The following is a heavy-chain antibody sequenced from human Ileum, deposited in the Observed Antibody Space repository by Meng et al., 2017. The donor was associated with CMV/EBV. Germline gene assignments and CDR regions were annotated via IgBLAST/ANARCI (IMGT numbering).Heavy chain of an antibody. J-gene: IGHJ5*02. CDR1: GDSLSTSS. CDR3: ARRIREVREISWENWLAP. D-gene: IGHD3-10*01. CDR2: ICGTGTT. Sequence: QVRLQESDPGLVRPSAPLPLHCTRSGDSLSTSSWNWIRQSAGSRLEWIGRICGTGTTNYNPSFKSRVTLSLDKSKNQFSLKLSSVSAADTAVYYCARRIREVREISWENWLAPWGQGTLVTVFS. V-gene: IGHV4-4*07.